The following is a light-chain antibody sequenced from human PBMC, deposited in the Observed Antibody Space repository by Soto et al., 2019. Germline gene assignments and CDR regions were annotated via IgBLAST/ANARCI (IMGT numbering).Light chain of an antibody. CDR1: QTVYQW. V-gene: IGKV1-5*03. CDR3: QQYSSYYT. Sequence: DIQMTQSPSTLSASVGDRVTITCRASQTVYQWVAWFQQKPGKAPKLLIYETSILESGGPSRFSGSGSGTEFSLTISGLQPGDFATSYCQQYSSYYTFGQGTKVEVK. CDR2: ETS. J-gene: IGKJ1*01.